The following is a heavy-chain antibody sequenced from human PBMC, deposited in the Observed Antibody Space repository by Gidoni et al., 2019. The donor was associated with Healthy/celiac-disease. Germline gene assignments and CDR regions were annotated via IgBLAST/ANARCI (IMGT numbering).Heavy chain of an antibody. CDR2: ISGSGGST. D-gene: IGHD3-3*01. V-gene: IGHV3-23*01. Sequence: EVQLLESGGGLVQPGGSLSLSCAASGFSFSSYAMSWVRQAPGKGLEWVSAISGSGGSTYYADSVKGRFTISRDNSKNTLYLQMNSLRAEDTAVYYCAKGRRITIFGVVLNWGQGTLVTVSS. CDR3: AKGRRITIFGVVLN. J-gene: IGHJ4*02. CDR1: GFSFSSYA.